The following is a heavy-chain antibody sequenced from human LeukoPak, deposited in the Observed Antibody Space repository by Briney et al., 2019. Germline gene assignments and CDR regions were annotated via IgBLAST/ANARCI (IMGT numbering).Heavy chain of an antibody. CDR1: GFPFISYA. J-gene: IGHJ5*02. V-gene: IGHV3-30-3*01. Sequence: GGSLSLSCAASGFPFISYAMHWVRQAPGKGLEWVAVISYDGSNKYYADSVKGRFTISRDNSKNTLYLQMNSLRAEDTAVYYCAVIGGAGTPNWFDPWGQGTLVTVSS. D-gene: IGHD6-19*01. CDR2: ISYDGSNK. CDR3: AVIGGAGTPNWFDP.